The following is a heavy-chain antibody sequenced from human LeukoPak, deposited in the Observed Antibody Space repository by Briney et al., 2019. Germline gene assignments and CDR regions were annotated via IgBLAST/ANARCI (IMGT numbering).Heavy chain of an antibody. CDR2: IYYSGST. D-gene: IGHD3-22*01. CDR3: ARVTGYMIEDYFDY. Sequence: PSETLSLTCTVSGGSISSYYWSWIRQPTGKGLEWIGYIYYSGSTNYNPSLKSRVTISVDTSKNQFSLRLSSVTAADTAVYYCARVTGYMIEDYFDYWGQGTLVTVSS. V-gene: IGHV4-59*01. J-gene: IGHJ4*02. CDR1: GGSISSYY.